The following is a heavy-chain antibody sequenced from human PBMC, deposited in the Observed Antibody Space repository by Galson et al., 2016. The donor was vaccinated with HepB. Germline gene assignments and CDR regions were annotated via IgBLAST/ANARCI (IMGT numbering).Heavy chain of an antibody. CDR1: GGSISSGGHS. CDR3: ARGGYALEY. CDR2: IYNTGTI. J-gene: IGHJ4*02. V-gene: IGHV4-31*03. D-gene: IGHD2-15*01. Sequence: LSLTCIVSGGSISSGGHSWTWIRQHAVKGLEWIGYIYNTGTIYNNPSLKSRVSISVDTSRNQFSLKLTSVTAADKAVYFCARGGYALEYWGQGILVTVSS.